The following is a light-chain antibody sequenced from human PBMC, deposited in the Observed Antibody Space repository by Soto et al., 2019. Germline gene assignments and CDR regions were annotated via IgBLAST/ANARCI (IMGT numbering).Light chain of an antibody. Sequence: DIHLTQSPSTLSASVGDRITITCRAIQGIGRWLAWYQQKPGKAPKLLIYTTSSLESGVPSRFSGSGSGTEFTLTISSLQPDDFATYYCQHYKDYSWTFGQGTKVEIK. CDR3: QHYKDYSWT. CDR2: TTS. V-gene: IGKV1-5*03. J-gene: IGKJ1*01. CDR1: QGIGRW.